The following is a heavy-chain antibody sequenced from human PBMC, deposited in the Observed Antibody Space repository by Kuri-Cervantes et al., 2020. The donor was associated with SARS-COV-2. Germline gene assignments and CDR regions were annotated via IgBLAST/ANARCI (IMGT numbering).Heavy chain of an antibody. CDR1: GYTFTSYY. J-gene: IGHJ6*03. CDR2: INHSGGST. Sequence: SVKVSCKASGYTFTSYYMHWVRQAPGQGLDWMGIINHSGGSTSYTQKFQGRVTMTRDTSKSTVYLELSSLRSEDMAVYYCARGELGMSNFYYYYMDVWGKGTTVTVSS. CDR3: ARGELGMSNFYYYYMDV. D-gene: IGHD7-27*01. V-gene: IGHV1-46*01.